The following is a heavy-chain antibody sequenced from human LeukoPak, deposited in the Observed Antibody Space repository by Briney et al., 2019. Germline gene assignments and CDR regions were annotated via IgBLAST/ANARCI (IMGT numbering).Heavy chain of an antibody. D-gene: IGHD3-3*01. J-gene: IGHJ4*01. Sequence: GGSLRLSCSVSGFTFSDSVIHWVRHAAGKGLEWVGRIRSKTKSGETAYAASVKGRFTISRENSKDTAYLQMNSLKPEDTAVYYCTSPAHDFDIWSGYYSLWGHGTQVTVSS. CDR2: IRSKTKSGET. CDR1: GFTFSDSV. V-gene: IGHV3-73*01. CDR3: TSPAHDFDIWSGYYSL.